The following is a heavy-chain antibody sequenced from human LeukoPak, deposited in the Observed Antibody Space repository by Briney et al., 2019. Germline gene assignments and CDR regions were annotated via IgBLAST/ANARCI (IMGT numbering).Heavy chain of an antibody. V-gene: IGHV3-48*03. CDR2: ISSSGTTI. CDR3: ARDGTLYYFDY. CDR1: GFTFSSYE. J-gene: IGHJ4*02. Sequence: GGSLRLSCAASGFTFSSYEMNWVRQAPGKGLEWVSYISSSGTTIYYADSVKGRFTISRDNAKNSLYLQMNSLRAEDTAVYYCARDGTLYYFDYWGQGTLVTVSS.